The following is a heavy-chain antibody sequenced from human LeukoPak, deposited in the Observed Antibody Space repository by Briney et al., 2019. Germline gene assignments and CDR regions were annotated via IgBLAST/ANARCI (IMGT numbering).Heavy chain of an antibody. Sequence: GGSLRLSCAASGFTFSSHGMNWVRQAPGKGLEWVSGISPNGVITYYADSVKGRFSIPRDNSKGTASLQMNSLRPEDTAVYYCAKDDAWLQYGDWGRGTLVTVSS. V-gene: IGHV3-23*01. J-gene: IGHJ4*02. D-gene: IGHD5-24*01. CDR3: AKDDAWLQYGD. CDR1: GFTFSSHG. CDR2: ISPNGVIT.